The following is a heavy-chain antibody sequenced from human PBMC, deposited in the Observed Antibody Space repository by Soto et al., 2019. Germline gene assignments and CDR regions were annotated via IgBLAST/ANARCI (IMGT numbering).Heavy chain of an antibody. J-gene: IGHJ4*02. V-gene: IGHV3-30*18. Sequence: QVQLVESGGGVVQPGRSLRLSCAASGFTFSSYGMHWVRQAPGKGLEWVAVISYDGSNKYYADSVKGRFTISRDNSKNTLYLQMNSLRAEDTAVYYCAKDFGVYDFWSGYFDYWGQGTLVTVSS. CDR2: ISYDGSNK. CDR3: AKDFGVYDFWSGYFDY. CDR1: GFTFSSYG. D-gene: IGHD3-3*01.